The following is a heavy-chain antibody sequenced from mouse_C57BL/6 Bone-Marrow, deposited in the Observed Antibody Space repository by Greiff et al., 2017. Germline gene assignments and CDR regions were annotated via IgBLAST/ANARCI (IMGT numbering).Heavy chain of an antibody. Sequence: DVKLQESGPGLVKPSQSLSLTCSFTGYSITSGYYWNWIRQFPGNKLEWMGYISYDGSNNYNPSLKNRISITRDTSKNQFFLKLNSVTTEDTATYYCARVGEFYAMDYWGQGTSVTVSS. CDR3: ARVGEFYAMDY. J-gene: IGHJ4*01. CDR1: GYSITSGYY. D-gene: IGHD3-3*01. CDR2: ISYDGSN. V-gene: IGHV3-6*01.